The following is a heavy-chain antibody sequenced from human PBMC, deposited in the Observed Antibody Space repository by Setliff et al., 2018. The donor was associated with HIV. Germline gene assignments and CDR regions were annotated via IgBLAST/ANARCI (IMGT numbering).Heavy chain of an antibody. J-gene: IGHJ4*02. CDR3: AREGGDSGELQA. V-gene: IGHV4-38-2*02. CDR1: GDSISNGLH. D-gene: IGHD3-16*01. Sequence: PSETLSLTCTVSGDSISNGLHWGWIRQPPGKGLEWIGSIYHSGSTYYNPSLKSRVTISVDTSKNQFSLKLSSVTAADTAVYYCAREGGDSGELQAWGQGTLVTVSS. CDR2: IYHSGST.